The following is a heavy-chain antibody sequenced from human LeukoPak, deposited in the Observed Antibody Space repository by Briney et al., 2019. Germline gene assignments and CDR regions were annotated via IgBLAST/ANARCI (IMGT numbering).Heavy chain of an antibody. CDR1: GFTFSSYD. CDR3: AKVVAVAQFDY. D-gene: IGHD6-19*01. CDR2: ISYDGSYK. J-gene: IGHJ4*02. V-gene: IGHV3-30*18. Sequence: GGTLRLSCAASGFTFSSYDMHWVRQAPGKGLEWVAVISYDGSYKYSADSVKGRFTISRDNSKNTLYLQMSSLRAEDTAVYYCAKVVAVAQFDYWGQGTLVTVSS.